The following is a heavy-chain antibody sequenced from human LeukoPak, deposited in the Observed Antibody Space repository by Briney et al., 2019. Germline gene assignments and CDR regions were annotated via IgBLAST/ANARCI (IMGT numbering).Heavy chain of an antibody. CDR1: GFTVTHYA. D-gene: IGHD5-24*01. CDR3: YCRDDLPA. J-gene: IGHJ5*02. Sequence: PGGSLRLSCSASGFTVTHYAMHWVRQAPGKGLEYVSAVDANGRATYYADSVKGRFTISRDDSKNTLYLHMSSLRPKDTAIYYCYCRDDLPAWGQGTLVTISS. V-gene: IGHV3-64D*06. CDR2: VDANGRAT.